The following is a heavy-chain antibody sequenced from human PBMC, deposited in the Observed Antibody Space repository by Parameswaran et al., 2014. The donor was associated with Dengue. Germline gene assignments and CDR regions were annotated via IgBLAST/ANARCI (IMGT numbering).Heavy chain of an antibody. CDR3: VGFPAYNWNDASSTFDI. D-gene: IGHD1-1*01. CDR2: INSDGSST. J-gene: IGHJ3*02. V-gene: IGHV3-74*01. Sequence: WIRQPPGKGLVWVSRINSDGSSTSYADSVKGRFTISRDNAKNTLYLQMNSLRAEDTAVYYCVGFPAYNWNDASSTFDIWGQGTMVTVSS.